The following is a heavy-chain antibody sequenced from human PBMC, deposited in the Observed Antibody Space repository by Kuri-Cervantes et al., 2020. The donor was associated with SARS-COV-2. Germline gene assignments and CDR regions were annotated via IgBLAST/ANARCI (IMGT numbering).Heavy chain of an antibody. Sequence: SVQVSCKASGGSFSTAIISWGRQGPGQGLEWMGGSMPALGMPNYAQKFRGRVTLTADTSTATAYLELSGLKAEDTALYYCASDGVSGSLSLDFWGQGTLVTVSS. D-gene: IGHD6-19*01. J-gene: IGHJ4*02. V-gene: IGHV1-69*10. CDR3: ASDGVSGSLSLDF. CDR2: SMPALGMP. CDR1: GGSFSTAI.